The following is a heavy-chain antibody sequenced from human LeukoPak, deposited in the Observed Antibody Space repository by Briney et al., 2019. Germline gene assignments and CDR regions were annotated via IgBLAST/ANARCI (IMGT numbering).Heavy chain of an antibody. D-gene: IGHD6-19*01. CDR2: INSDGSDT. J-gene: IGHJ3*02. CDR3: ARETAIAVDI. V-gene: IGHV3-74*03. CDR1: GFTFSSHW. Sequence: GRSLTLSRAASGFTFSSHWMRWVRQAPGKGLVCVSRINSDGSDTTYEDSVKGRFSISRDNAKNSLYLQMNSLRAEATDVYYCARETAIAVDIWGQGTMVTVSS.